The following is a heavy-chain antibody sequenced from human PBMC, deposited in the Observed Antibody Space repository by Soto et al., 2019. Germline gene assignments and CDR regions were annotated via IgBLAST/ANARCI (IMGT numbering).Heavy chain of an antibody. V-gene: IGHV4-30-2*01. D-gene: IGHD2-2*01. CDR3: ARVPDR. CDR1: DGSIGSGGYS. Sequence: SETLSLTCAGSDGSIGSGGYSWSWIRQPPGKGLEWIGYIYHSGSTYYNPSLKSRVTISVDRSKNQFSLKLSSVTAADTSVYYCARVPDRWGQGTLVTVS. CDR2: IYHSGST. J-gene: IGHJ5*02.